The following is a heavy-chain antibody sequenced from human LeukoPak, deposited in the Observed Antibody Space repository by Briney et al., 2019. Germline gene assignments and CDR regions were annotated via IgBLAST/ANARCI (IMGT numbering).Heavy chain of an antibody. V-gene: IGHV3-48*01. CDR2: ISSSSSTI. D-gene: IGHD3-10*01. CDR1: GFTFSSYA. Sequence: GGSLRLSCAASGFTFSSYAMSWVRQAPGKGLEWVSYISSSSSTIYYADSVKGRFTISRDNAKNSLYLQMNSLRAEDTAVYYCARGGVLLWFGEREYFDYWGQGTLVTVSS. J-gene: IGHJ4*02. CDR3: ARGGVLLWFGEREYFDY.